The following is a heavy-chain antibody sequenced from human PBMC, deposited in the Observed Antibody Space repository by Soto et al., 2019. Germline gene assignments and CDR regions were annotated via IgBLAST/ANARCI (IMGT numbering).Heavy chain of an antibody. D-gene: IGHD3-22*01. CDR1: GGTFSRYA. J-gene: IGHJ4*02. Sequence: QVQLVQSGAEVKKPGSSVKVSCKASGGTFSRYALNWVRLAPGQGPEWMGGIVPMFGKPNYAKKFQGRVTITEDESTSTAYMELSSLRSEDTAVYYCARGVDYESSAYYFFFWGQGTLVTVSS. CDR2: IVPMFGKP. V-gene: IGHV1-69*01. CDR3: ARGVDYESSAYYFFF.